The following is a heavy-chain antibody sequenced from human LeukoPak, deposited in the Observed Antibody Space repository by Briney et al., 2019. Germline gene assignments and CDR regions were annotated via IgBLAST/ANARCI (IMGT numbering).Heavy chain of an antibody. CDR1: GYPFTTSW. CDR2: IYAGNSDA. CDR3: AIINHPDGRVY. J-gene: IGHJ4*02. Sequence: GESLKISCQGFGYPFTTSWIGWVRQLPGKGLEWTAIIYAGNSDAKYSPSFQGQVSISTDRSVSTAYLHWSSLKASDTAIYYCAIINHPDGRVYWGQGTLVTVSS. V-gene: IGHV5-51*01. D-gene: IGHD5-24*01.